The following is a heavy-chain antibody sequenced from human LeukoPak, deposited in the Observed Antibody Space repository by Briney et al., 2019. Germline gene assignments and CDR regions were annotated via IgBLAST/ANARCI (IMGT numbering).Heavy chain of an antibody. Sequence: PGGSLRLSCAASGFTFSDYYMSWIRQPPGKGLEWIGEINHSGSTNYNPSLKSRVTISVDTSKNQFSLKLSSVTAADTAVYYCARGQALGKFDYWGQGTLVTVSS. J-gene: IGHJ4*02. V-gene: IGHV4-34*01. CDR2: INHSGST. CDR3: ARGQALGKFDY. CDR1: GFTFSDYY.